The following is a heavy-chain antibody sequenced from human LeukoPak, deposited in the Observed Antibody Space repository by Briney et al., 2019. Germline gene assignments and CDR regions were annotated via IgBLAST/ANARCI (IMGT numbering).Heavy chain of an antibody. V-gene: IGHV4-30-4*07. CDR3: ARGLDTNDWSDAFDI. CDR2: MYYSGST. D-gene: IGHD2-21*01. Sequence: SETLSLTCAVYGGSISSGDYSWSWIRQPPGKGLEWIGYMYYSGSTYSNLSLKSRVTISVDTSKNQFSLKLSSVTAADTAVYYCARGLDTNDWSDAFDIWGQGTMVTVSS. CDR1: GGSISSGDYS. J-gene: IGHJ3*02.